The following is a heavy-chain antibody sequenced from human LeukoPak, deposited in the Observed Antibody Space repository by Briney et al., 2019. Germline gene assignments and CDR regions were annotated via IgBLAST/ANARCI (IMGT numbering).Heavy chain of an antibody. CDR3: SREGPTGEFLGDY. CDR1: GYTFTSQG. V-gene: IGHV1-18*01. D-gene: IGHD1-1*01. Sequence: ASVKVSFKASGYTFTSQGISWVRQAPGQGLEWMGWISAYNGNTNYAQKFQGRVTLTTDTSTGTVYMELRSLRSDDTAVYYCSREGPTGEFLGDYWGQGTLVTVSS. CDR2: ISAYNGNT. J-gene: IGHJ4*02.